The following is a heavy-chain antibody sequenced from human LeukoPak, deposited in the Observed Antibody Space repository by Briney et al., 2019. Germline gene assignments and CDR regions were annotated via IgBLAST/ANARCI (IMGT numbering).Heavy chain of an antibody. D-gene: IGHD3-22*01. CDR2: ISGSGGGT. V-gene: IGHV3-23*01. Sequence: PGGSLRLSCAVSGITLSNYGMGWVRQAPGKGLEWVAGISGSGGGTHYADSVKGRFTISRDNPKNTLHLQMNSLRAEDTAVYFCAKRGVVIRVILVGFHKEAYYFDSWGQGALVTVSS. CDR3: AKRGVVIRVILVGFHKEAYYFDS. J-gene: IGHJ4*02. CDR1: GITLSNYG.